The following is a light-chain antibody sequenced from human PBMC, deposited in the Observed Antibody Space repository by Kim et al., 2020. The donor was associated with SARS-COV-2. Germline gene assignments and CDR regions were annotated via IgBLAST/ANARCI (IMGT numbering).Light chain of an antibody. CDR1: QSVSGSY. Sequence: EIVLTQSPGTLSLSPGERATLSCRASQSVSGSYLAWYQHKPGHPPRLLIYGASTRATGIPDRFSGSGSGTDFTLTISRLEPGDFAVYYCQQYDETPRTFGQGTKVDIK. V-gene: IGKV3-20*01. CDR3: QQYDETPRT. J-gene: IGKJ1*01. CDR2: GAS.